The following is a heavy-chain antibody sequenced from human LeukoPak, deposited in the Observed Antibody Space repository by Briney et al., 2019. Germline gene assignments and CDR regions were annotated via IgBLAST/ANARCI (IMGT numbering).Heavy chain of an antibody. J-gene: IGHJ5*02. CDR3: ARADSGGDSSGYKWFDP. CDR1: GYTFSSYY. D-gene: IGHD3-22*01. V-gene: IGHV1-46*01. Sequence: ASVKVSCKASGYTFSSYYMHWVRQAPGQGLEWMGIINPSGGSTSYAQKFQGRITMTRDTSTSTVYMELSSLRSEDTAVYYCARADSGGDSSGYKWFDPWGQGTLVTVAS. CDR2: INPSGGST.